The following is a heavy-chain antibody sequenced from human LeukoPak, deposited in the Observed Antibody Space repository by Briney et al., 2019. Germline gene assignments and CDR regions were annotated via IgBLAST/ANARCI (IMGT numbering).Heavy chain of an antibody. D-gene: IGHD3-9*01. CDR1: GFTFSSYA. CDR3: AREQSILTGSQAFDY. V-gene: IGHV3-30*04. Sequence: GRSLRLSCAASGFTFSSYAMHWVRQAPGKGLEWVAVISYDGSNKYYADSVKGRFTISRDNSKNTLYLQMNSLRAEDTAVYYCAREQSILTGSQAFDYWGQGTLVTVSS. CDR2: ISYDGSNK. J-gene: IGHJ4*02.